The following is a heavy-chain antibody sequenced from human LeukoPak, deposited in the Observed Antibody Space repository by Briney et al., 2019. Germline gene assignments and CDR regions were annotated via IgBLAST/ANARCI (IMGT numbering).Heavy chain of an antibody. D-gene: IGHD3-3*01. J-gene: IGHJ4*02. CDR3: ARADYDFWSGYPKYYFDY. Sequence: ASVKVSCKASGYTFTGYYMHRVRQAPGQGLEWMGWINPNSGGTNYAQKFQGRVTMTRDTSISTAYMELSRLRSDDTAVYYCARADYDFWSGYPKYYFDYWGQGTLVTVSS. CDR1: GYTFTGYY. V-gene: IGHV1-2*02. CDR2: INPNSGGT.